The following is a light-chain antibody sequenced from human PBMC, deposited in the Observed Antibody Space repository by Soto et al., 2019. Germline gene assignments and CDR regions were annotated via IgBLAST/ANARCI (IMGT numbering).Light chain of an antibody. CDR3: RQRSSWPWT. CDR2: DAS. Sequence: DIQMTQSPSPLSASVGDRVIITCRASQSISNWLAWYQQKPGKAPKLLIYDASSLESGVPSRFSGSGSGTTFTLTISSLEPEDFTVYYCRQRSSWPWTLGQGTKVDIK. V-gene: IGKV1-5*01. CDR1: QSISNW. J-gene: IGKJ1*01.